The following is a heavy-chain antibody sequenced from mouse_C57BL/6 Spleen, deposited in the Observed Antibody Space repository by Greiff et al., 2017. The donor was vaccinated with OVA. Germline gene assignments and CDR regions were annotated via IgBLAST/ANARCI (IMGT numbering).Heavy chain of an antibody. V-gene: IGHV1-50*01. Sequence: VQLQQPGAELVKPGASVKLSCKASGYTFTSYWMQWVKQRPGQGLEWIGEIDPSDSYTNYNQKFKGKATLTVDTSSSTAYMQLSSLTSEDSAVYYCARSYGSSGDFDGWGTGTTVTVSS. J-gene: IGHJ1*03. D-gene: IGHD1-1*01. CDR3: ARSYGSSGDFDG. CDR2: IDPSDSYT. CDR1: GYTFTSYW.